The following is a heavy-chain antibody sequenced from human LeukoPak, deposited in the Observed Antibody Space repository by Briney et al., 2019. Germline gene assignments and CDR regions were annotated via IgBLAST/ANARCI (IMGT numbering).Heavy chain of an antibody. CDR2: VRGSGGST. D-gene: IGHD3-22*01. CDR1: GFTFSNSA. Sequence: GGSLRLLCAASGFTFSNSAMSWVRHAPGKGLEWVSSVRGSGGSTYCADSVKGRFPISRDNSKNTLYLQVNSLGAEDTAVYYGARADTSGYIYYFDYWGQGTLVTVSS. J-gene: IGHJ4*02. V-gene: IGHV3-23*01. CDR3: ARADTSGYIYYFDY.